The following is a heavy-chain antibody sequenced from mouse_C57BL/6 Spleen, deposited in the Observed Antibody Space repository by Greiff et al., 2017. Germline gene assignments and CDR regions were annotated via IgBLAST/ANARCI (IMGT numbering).Heavy chain of an antibody. V-gene: IGHV1-52*01. CDR2: IDPSDSET. D-gene: IGHD4-1*01. J-gene: IGHJ1*03. CDR1: GYTFTSYW. Sequence: QVQLQQPGAELVRPGSSVKLSCKASGYTFTSYWMHWVKQRPIQGLEWIGNIDPSDSETHYNQQFKDKATLTVDKSSSTDYMQLSSLTSEDSAVYYCARNRDGYFDVWGTGTTVTVSS. CDR3: ARNRDGYFDV.